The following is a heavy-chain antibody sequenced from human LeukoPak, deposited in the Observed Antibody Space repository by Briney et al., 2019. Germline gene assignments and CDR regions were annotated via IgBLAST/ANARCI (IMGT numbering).Heavy chain of an antibody. D-gene: IGHD2-2*01. CDR1: GFTFDDYA. CDR3: AKDAGYDPDGMDV. J-gene: IGHJ6*02. V-gene: IGHV3-9*01. CDR2: ISWSSGSI. Sequence: GGSLRLSCAASGFTFDDYAMHWVRQAPGKGLEWVSGISWSSGSIGYADSVKGRFTISRDNAKNSLYLQMNSLRAEDTALYYCAKDAGYDPDGMDVWGQGTTVTVSS.